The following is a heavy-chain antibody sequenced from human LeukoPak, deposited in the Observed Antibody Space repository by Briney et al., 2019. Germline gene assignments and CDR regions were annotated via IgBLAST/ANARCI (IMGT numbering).Heavy chain of an antibody. CDR2: ISAYHGNT. J-gene: IGHJ6*03. CDR1: GYTFTSLC. D-gene: IGHD3-10*01. V-gene: IGHV1-18*01. CDR3: ARSLWFEESYYMDV. Sequence: ASVKVSCKASGYTFTSLCISWLRQAPGQGLEWMGWISAYHGNTNYAQKLQGRVTMTTDTSTSTAYMELRRLRSDDTAVYYCARSLWFEESYYMDVWGKGTTVTVSS.